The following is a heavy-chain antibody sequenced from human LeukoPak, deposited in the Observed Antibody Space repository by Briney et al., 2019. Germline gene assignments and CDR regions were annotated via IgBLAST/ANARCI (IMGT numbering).Heavy chain of an antibody. Sequence: SQTLSLTCAVSGGSISSGGYSWSWIRQPPGKGLEWIGEINHSGSTNYNPSLKSRVTISVDTSKNQFSLKLSSVTAADTAVYYCARDPTVDAFDIWGQGTMVTVSS. CDR3: ARDPTVDAFDI. D-gene: IGHD4-17*01. V-gene: IGHV4-30-2*01. J-gene: IGHJ3*02. CDR1: GGSISSGGYS. CDR2: INHSGST.